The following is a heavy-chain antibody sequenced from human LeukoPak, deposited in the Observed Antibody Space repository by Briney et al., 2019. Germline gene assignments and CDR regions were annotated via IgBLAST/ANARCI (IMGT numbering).Heavy chain of an antibody. CDR3: ASSKTRGFSGY. V-gene: IGHV3-11*01. D-gene: IGHD5-12*01. J-gene: IGHJ4*02. CDR2: ISSSGSTV. CDR1: GFTFSDYY. Sequence: GGSLRLSCAASGFTFSDYYMIWIRQAPGKGLEWVSYISSSGSTVYYADSVKGRFTISRDNAKNSLYLQMNSLRAEDTAVYYCASSKTRGFSGYWGQGTLVTVSS.